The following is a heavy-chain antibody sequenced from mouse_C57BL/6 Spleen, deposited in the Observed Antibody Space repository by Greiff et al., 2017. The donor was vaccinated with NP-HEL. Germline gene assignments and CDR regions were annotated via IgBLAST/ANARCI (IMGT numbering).Heavy chain of an antibody. CDR3: AREGGYDVWFAY. CDR2: ISYDGSN. Sequence: VQLQQSGPGLVKPSQSLSLTCSVTGYSITSGYYWNWIRQFPGNKLEWMGYISYDGSNNYNPSLKNRISITRDTSKNQFFLKLNSVTTEDTATYYCAREGGYDVWFAYWGQGALVTVSA. CDR1: GYSITSGYY. J-gene: IGHJ3*01. V-gene: IGHV3-6*01. D-gene: IGHD2-2*01.